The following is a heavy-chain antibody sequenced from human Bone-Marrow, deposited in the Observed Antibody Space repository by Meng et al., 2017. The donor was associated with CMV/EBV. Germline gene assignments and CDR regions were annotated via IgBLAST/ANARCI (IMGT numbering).Heavy chain of an antibody. V-gene: IGHV4-39*01. CDR1: GGSISSSSYY. D-gene: IGHD2-8*01. J-gene: IGHJ4*02. Sequence: GSRSLTCTVSGGSISSSSYYWGWIRQPPGKGLEWIGSIYYSGSTYYNPSLKSRVTISVDTSKNQFSLKLSSVTAADTAVYYCARRGMRWAYYFDYWGQGTLVTVSS. CDR3: ARRGMRWAYYFDY. CDR2: IYYSGST.